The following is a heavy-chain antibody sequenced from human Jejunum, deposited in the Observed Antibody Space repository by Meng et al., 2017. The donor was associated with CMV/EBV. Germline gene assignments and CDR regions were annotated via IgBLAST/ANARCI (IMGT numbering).Heavy chain of an antibody. V-gene: IGHV3-7*01. CDR3: VRDRYCHNGICYASPPPYDYGMDF. Sequence: SWVRQTPAKGLEWLAQIKDDGSEKYYVDSVSGRFTISRDNAKNSLYLQMNSLRPDDTAVYHCVRDRYCHNGICYASPPPYDYGMDFWGLGTTVTVSS. J-gene: IGHJ6*02. D-gene: IGHD2-8*01. CDR2: IKDDGSEK.